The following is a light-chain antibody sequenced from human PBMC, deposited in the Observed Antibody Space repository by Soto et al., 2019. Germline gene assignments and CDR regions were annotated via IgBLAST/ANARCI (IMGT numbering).Light chain of an antibody. V-gene: IGLV2-8*01. Sequence: QSALTQPPSASGSPGQSVPISCTGTRSDVGAYIFVSWYQQHPGKAPKLMVYDVNRRPPGVPDRFFGSKSGNTASLTVSGLQAEDEADYYCVSFAGGTYVFGTGTKVTVL. CDR2: DVN. J-gene: IGLJ1*01. CDR3: VSFAGGTYV. CDR1: RSDVGAYIF.